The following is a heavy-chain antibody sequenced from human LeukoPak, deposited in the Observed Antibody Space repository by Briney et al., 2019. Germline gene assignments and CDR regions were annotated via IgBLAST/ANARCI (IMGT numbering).Heavy chain of an antibody. CDR3: ATLTYYYDSSGPGGAFDI. D-gene: IGHD3-22*01. CDR1: GYTFTSYD. Sequence: SMKVSCKASGYTFTSYDINWVRQAPGQGLEWMGGIIPIFGTANYAQKFQGRVTITTDESTSTAYMELSSLRSEDTAVYYCATLTYYYDSSGPGGAFDIWGQGTMVTVSS. V-gene: IGHV1-69*05. CDR2: IIPIFGTA. J-gene: IGHJ3*02.